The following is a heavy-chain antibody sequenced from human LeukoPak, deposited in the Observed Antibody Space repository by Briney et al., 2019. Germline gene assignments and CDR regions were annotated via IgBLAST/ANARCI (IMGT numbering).Heavy chain of an antibody. V-gene: IGHV4-31*03. CDR3: ARVGITIFGVVIIYDAFDI. D-gene: IGHD3-3*01. CDR2: IYYSGST. Sequence: KPSQTLSLTCTVSGGSISSGGYYWSWIRQHPGKGLEWIGYIYYSGSTYYNPSLKSRVTISVDTSKNQFSLKLSSVTAADTAVYYCARVGITIFGVVIIYDAFDIWGQGTMVTVSS. CDR1: GGSISSGGYY. J-gene: IGHJ3*02.